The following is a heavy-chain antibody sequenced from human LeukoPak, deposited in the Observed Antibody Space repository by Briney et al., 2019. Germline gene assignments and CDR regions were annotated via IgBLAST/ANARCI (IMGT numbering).Heavy chain of an antibody. J-gene: IGHJ3*02. CDR3: AKDRGVWAFDI. V-gene: IGHV3-30-3*01. CDR2: ISYDGSNK. CDR1: GITLSSYD. Sequence: GGSLRLACAASGITLSSYDMHWVRQAPGKALEWVAVISYDGSNKDYADSVKGRFTISRDNSKNTLDLQMNSLRAEDTAVYYCAKDRGVWAFDIWGQGTMVTVSS. D-gene: IGHD3-10*01.